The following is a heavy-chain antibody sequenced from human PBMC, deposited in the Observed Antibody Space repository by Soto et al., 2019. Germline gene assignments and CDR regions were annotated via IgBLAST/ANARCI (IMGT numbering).Heavy chain of an antibody. D-gene: IGHD6-13*01. Sequence: GASVKVFCKASGYTFTGYYMHWVLQAPGQGLEWMGWINPNSGGTNYAQKFQGWVTMTRDTSISTAYMELSRLRSDDTAVYYCARVHGRDDIAAAGGGMDVWGQATSVTVSS. CDR2: INPNSGGT. CDR1: GYTFTGYY. CDR3: ARVHGRDDIAAAGGGMDV. J-gene: IGHJ6*02. V-gene: IGHV1-2*04.